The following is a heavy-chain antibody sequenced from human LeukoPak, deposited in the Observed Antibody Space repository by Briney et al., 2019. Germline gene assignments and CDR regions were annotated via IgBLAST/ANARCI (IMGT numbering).Heavy chain of an antibody. V-gene: IGHV1-2*02. CDR3: ARECSTTSCSFTFDY. J-gene: IGHJ4*02. D-gene: IGHD2-2*01. Sequence: ASVKVSCKASGYTFTSYDVNWVRQATGQGLEWMGWINPNSGGTNYAQKFQGRVTMTRDTSITTAYMELSRLRSDDTAVYYCARECSTTSCSFTFDYWGQGTLVTVSS. CDR2: INPNSGGT. CDR1: GYTFTSYD.